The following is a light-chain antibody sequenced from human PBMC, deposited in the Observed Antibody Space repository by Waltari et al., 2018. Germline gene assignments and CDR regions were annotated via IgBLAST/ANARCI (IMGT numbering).Light chain of an antibody. CDR3: LQHNSYPVT. CDR1: QGISSY. CDR2: AAT. V-gene: IGKV1-17*01. Sequence: DIQMTQSPSSLSASVGDTVTITCRASQGISSYLNWFQQKPGKAPKLLIYAATTLQSGVPSRFSGSGSGTEFTLTISSLQPEDFAAYYCLQHNSYPVTFGGGTKVESK. J-gene: IGKJ4*01.